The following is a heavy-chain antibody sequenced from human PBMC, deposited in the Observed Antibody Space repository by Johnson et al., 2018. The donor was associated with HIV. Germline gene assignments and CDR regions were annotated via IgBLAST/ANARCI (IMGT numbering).Heavy chain of an antibody. CDR3: ARGRIATGGMRGCAFDV. J-gene: IGHJ3*01. D-gene: IGHD6-13*01. CDR2: IYSGGST. V-gene: IGHV3-66*02. CDR1: GFTVSSYA. Sequence: VQLVESGGGVVQPGGSLRLSCAASGFTVSSYAMRWVRQAPGKGLEWVSVIYSGGSTSYSDSAKGRLTIFRDNSTLYLQRNSLRVEDTAVYYCARGRIATGGMRGCAFDVWGQGTMVTVSP.